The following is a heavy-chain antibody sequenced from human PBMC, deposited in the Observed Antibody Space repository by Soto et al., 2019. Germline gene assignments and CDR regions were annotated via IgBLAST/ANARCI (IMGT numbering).Heavy chain of an antibody. V-gene: IGHV1-18*01. D-gene: IGHD1-26*01. Sequence: QIQLMQSGAEVKKPGASVKVSCKASGYRFTSYGICCVRQAPGQGLEWMGWISAYNGDTNYAQKFQGRVTMATDTSTSTAYMELRSLRSDDTAVYYCARYSGTHGGWFDTWGQGTPVTVSS. CDR1: GYRFTSYG. CDR3: ARYSGTHGGWFDT. J-gene: IGHJ5*02. CDR2: ISAYNGDT.